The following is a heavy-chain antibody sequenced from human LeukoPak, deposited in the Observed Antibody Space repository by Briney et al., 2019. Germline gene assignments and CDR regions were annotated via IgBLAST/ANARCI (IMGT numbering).Heavy chain of an antibody. CDR3: ARVDIVVVPAAIQLWWASDY. CDR1: GYTFTGYY. J-gene: IGHJ4*02. D-gene: IGHD2-2*01. V-gene: IGHV1-2*02. Sequence: GASVKVSCKASGYTFTGYYMHWVRQAPGQGLEWMGWINPNSGGTNYAQEFQGRVTMTRDTPISTAYMELSRLRSDDTAVYYCARVDIVVVPAAIQLWWASDYWGQGTLVTVSS. CDR2: INPNSGGT.